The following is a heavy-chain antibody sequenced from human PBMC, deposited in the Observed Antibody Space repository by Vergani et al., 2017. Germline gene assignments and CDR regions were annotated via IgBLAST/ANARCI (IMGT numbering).Heavy chain of an antibody. CDR1: GFTFSSYS. V-gene: IGHV3-21*01. J-gene: IGHJ4*02. CDR3: ARDGAAASGYPLDY. D-gene: IGHD2-2*01. Sequence: EVQLVESGGGLVKPGGSLRLSCAASGFTFSSYSMNWVRQAPGKGLEWVSSISSSSSYIYYADSVKGRFTISRDNAKNSLYLQMNSLRAEDTAVYYCARDGAAASGYPLDYWGQGTLVTVSS. CDR2: ISSSSSYI.